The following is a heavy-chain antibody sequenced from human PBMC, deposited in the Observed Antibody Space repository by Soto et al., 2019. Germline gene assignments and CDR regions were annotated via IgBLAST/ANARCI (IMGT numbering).Heavy chain of an antibody. CDR1: GNRFTRQW. Sequence: PGSDLQIFCKGSGNRFTRQWNGWGRPMPGKGLEWMGIIYPGDSDTRYSPSFQGQVTISADKSISTAYLQWSSLKASDTAMYYCARLTGDTLYYYGMDVWGQGTTVTVSS. CDR3: ARLTGDTLYYYGMDV. D-gene: IGHD7-27*01. J-gene: IGHJ6*02. CDR2: IYPGDSDT. V-gene: IGHV5-51*01.